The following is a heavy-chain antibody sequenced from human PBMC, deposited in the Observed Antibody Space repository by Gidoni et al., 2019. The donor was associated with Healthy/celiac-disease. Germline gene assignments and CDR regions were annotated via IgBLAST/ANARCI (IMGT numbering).Heavy chain of an antibody. CDR3: AREGKISPFSFDY. J-gene: IGHJ4*02. CDR2: IWYDGSNK. CDR1: GFTFSSYG. V-gene: IGHV3-33*01. Sequence: QVQLVESGGGVVQPGRSLRLSGAASGFTFSSYGMHWVRQAPGKGLEWVAVIWYDGSNKYYADSVKGRFTISRDNSKNTLYLQMNSLRAEDTAVYYCAREGKISPFSFDYWGQGTLVTVSS.